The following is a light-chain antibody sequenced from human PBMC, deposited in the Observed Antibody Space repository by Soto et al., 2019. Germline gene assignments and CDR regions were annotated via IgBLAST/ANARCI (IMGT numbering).Light chain of an antibody. CDR3: QQYDPPPA. Sequence: DIQMTQSPSSLSASVGDRVTITCQASQDINKHLNWYQQKPGKAPKLLIYDASNLETGVPSRFGGSGSGTDFTFTISSLQAADIATYYCQQYDPPPAFGQGTRLEIK. CDR2: DAS. V-gene: IGKV1-33*01. J-gene: IGKJ5*01. CDR1: QDINKH.